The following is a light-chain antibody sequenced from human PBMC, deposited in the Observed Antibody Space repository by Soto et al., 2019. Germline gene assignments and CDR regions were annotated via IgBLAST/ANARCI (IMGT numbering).Light chain of an antibody. Sequence: QSALTQPSSLSVSPGQSITISFTGTSSDVGGYKYVSWHQLHPGKAPKLIIYEVSNRPSGISNRFSGSKSGNTASLTISGLQAEDEADYYCSSYSRSTAYVFGTGTKVTVL. CDR3: SSYSRSTAYV. CDR1: SSDVGGYKY. CDR2: EVS. V-gene: IGLV2-14*01. J-gene: IGLJ1*01.